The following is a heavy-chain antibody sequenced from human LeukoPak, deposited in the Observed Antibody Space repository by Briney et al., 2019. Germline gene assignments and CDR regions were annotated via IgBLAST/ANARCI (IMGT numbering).Heavy chain of an antibody. D-gene: IGHD3-22*01. Sequence: SETLSLTCTVSGGSISSYYWSWIRQPPGKGLEWIGRIYTSGSTNYNPSLKSRVTMSVDTSKNQFSLKLSSVTAADTAVYYCARVSYYYDSSGYSAGGGYYFDCWGQGTLVTVSS. J-gene: IGHJ4*02. CDR2: IYTSGST. CDR1: GGSISSYY. CDR3: ARVSYYYDSSGYSAGGGYYFDC. V-gene: IGHV4-4*07.